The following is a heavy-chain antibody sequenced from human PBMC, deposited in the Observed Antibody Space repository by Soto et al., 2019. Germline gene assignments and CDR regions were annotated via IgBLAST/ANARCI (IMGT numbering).Heavy chain of an antibody. CDR1: GHTLSGYY. Sequence: ASVKVSCKASGHTLSGYYVHWGRQAPGQGREWMGWVNPNSGGKHYAQKFQGRVSMTRDTSLSAVYMELRSLRRDDMAVYFCASDSVGDDVTVTTGEFGRLWGQGTLVTVSS. J-gene: IGHJ4*02. CDR3: ASDSVGDDVTVTTGEFGRL. D-gene: IGHD1-26*01. CDR2: VNPNSGGK. V-gene: IGHV1-2*02.